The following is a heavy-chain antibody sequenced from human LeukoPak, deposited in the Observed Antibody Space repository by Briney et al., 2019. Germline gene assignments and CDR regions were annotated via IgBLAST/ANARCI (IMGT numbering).Heavy chain of an antibody. CDR1: GYTFTGYY. Sequence: ASVKVSCKASGYTFTGYYMHWVRQAPGQGLEWMGRINPNSGGTNYAQKFQGRVTMTRDTSISTAYMELSRLRSDDTAVYYCARDGSGVDYYYMDVWGKGTTVTVSS. V-gene: IGHV1-2*06. D-gene: IGHD2-15*01. CDR3: ARDGSGVDYYYMDV. J-gene: IGHJ6*03. CDR2: INPNSGGT.